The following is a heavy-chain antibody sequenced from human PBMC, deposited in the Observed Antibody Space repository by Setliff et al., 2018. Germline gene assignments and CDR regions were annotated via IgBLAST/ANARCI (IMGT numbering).Heavy chain of an antibody. CDR3: VPGIATAGKVS. Sequence: PGGSLRLSCSASGFTISNYWMAWVRQAPGKGLEWVANIKPDGTEEYYVDSVKGRFTISRDNAKNSLYLQMNSLRAEDTAVYYCVPGIATAGKVSWGQGTLVTVSS. CDR2: IKPDGTEE. D-gene: IGHD6-13*01. CDR1: GFTISNYW. V-gene: IGHV3-7*03. J-gene: IGHJ5*02.